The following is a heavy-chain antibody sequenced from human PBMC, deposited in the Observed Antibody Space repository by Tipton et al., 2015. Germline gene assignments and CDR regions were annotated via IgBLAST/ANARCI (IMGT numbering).Heavy chain of an antibody. Sequence: LRLSCTVSGGSVMSDNYYWSWIRQPPGKGLDWIGYIYYSGSTNYSPSLKSRVTISIDTSKNQFSLKLRSVTAADTAVFFCARQTTLEFYDSAGYYFRGDAFDIWGQGTMVTVSS. CDR3: ARQTTLEFYDSAGYYFRGDAFDI. J-gene: IGHJ3*02. CDR1: GGSVMSDNYY. V-gene: IGHV4-61*01. CDR2: IYYSGST. D-gene: IGHD3-22*01.